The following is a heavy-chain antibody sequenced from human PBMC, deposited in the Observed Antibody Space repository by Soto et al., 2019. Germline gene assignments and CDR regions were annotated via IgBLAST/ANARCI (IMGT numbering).Heavy chain of an antibody. V-gene: IGHV4-34*01. D-gene: IGHD3-10*01. J-gene: IGHJ5*02. CDR3: ARVNYYGSGNYDESWFDP. CDR1: SGSFSGYY. Sequence: SETLSLTCAVSSGSFSGYYWSRVRKPPGKGLEWIAEINHSGSTYHNPSLKSRVTISVDRSKNQFSLNLSSVTAADTAVYYCARVNYYGSGNYDESWFDPWGQGTLVTVSS. CDR2: INHSGST.